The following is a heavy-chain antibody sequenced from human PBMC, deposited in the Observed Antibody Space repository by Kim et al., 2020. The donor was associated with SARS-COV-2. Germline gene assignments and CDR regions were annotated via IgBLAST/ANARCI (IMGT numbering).Heavy chain of an antibody. V-gene: IGHV7-4-1*02. J-gene: IGHJ6*02. Sequence: ASVKVSCKASGDTFTSYAMNWVRQAPGQGLEWMGWINTNTGNPTYAQGFTGRFVVFLETSVSTAYLQISSLKAEDTAVYYCAGDPPSWGPYYDFWRLALPVQCVMVVWGQGTTVTVSS. D-gene: IGHD3-3*01. CDR3: AGDPPSWGPYYDFWRLALPVQCVMVV. CDR1: GDTFTSYA. CDR2: INTNTGNP.